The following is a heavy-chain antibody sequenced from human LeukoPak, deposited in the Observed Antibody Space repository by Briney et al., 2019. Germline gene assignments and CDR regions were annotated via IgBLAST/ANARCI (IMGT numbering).Heavy chain of an antibody. CDR2: IYYSGST. CDR1: GYSISSGYY. CDR3: ASLDDY. J-gene: IGHJ4*02. V-gene: IGHV4-38-2*02. Sequence: SETLSLTCTVSGYSISSGYYWGWIRQPPGKGLEWIGSIYYSGSTNYNPSLKSRVTISVDTSKNQFSLKLSSVTAADTAVYYCASLDDYWGQGTLVTVSS.